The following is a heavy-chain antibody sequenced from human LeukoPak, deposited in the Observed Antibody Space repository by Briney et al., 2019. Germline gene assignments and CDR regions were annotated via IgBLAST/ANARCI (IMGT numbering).Heavy chain of an antibody. V-gene: IGHV4-4*07. Sequence: PGGSLRLSCAASGFTFSSYSMNWIRQPAGKGLEWIGRTHTSGSTNYNPSLKSRVTMSVDTSKNQFSLKLSSVTAADTAVYYCASLYDYGDYGLDYWGQGTLVTVSS. D-gene: IGHD4-17*01. CDR2: THTSGST. CDR3: ASLYDYGDYGLDY. J-gene: IGHJ4*02. CDR1: GFTFSSYS.